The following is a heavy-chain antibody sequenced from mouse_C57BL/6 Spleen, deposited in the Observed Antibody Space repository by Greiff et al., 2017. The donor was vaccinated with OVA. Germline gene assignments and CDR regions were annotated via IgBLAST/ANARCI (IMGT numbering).Heavy chain of an antibody. J-gene: IGHJ2*01. CDR1: GYTFTDYY. CDR3: ANSNLGY. CDR2: INPNNGGT. D-gene: IGHD2-5*01. Sequence: EVQLQQSGPELVKPGASVKISCKASGYTFTDYYMNWVKQSHGKSLEWIGDINPNNGGTSYNQKFKGKATLTVDKSSSTAYMELRSLTSEDSAVYYCANSNLGYWGQGTTLTVSS. V-gene: IGHV1-26*01.